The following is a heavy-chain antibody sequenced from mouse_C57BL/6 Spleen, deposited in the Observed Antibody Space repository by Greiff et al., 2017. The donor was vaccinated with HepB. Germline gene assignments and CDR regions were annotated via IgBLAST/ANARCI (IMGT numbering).Heavy chain of an antibody. CDR3: ARWDYDYDWYIDV. CDR2: INPSNGGT. Sequence: VQLQQPGTELVKPGASVKLSCKASGYTFTSYWMHWVKQRPGQGLEWIGNINPSNGGTNYNEKFKSKATLTVDKSSSTAYMQLSSLTSEDSAVYYCARWDYDYDWYIDVWGTGTTVTVSS. D-gene: IGHD2-4*01. V-gene: IGHV1-53*01. CDR1: GYTFTSYW. J-gene: IGHJ1*03.